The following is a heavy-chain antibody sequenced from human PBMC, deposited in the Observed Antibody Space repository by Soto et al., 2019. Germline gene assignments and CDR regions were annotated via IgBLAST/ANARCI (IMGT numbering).Heavy chain of an antibody. J-gene: IGHJ6*01. D-gene: IGHD5-12*01. CDR3: ARHRDSVSDSGYYYYGMEF. V-gene: IGHV5-51*01. CDR2: IYPGDSDT. CDR1: GYSFTSYW. Sequence: GESLKISCKGSGYSFTSYWIGWVRQMAGKGLEWVVIIYPGDSDTRYSPSFQGQVTISADKSISTAYMQRSSLKASDTAMYYCARHRDSVSDSGYYYYGMEFCAPGTLVTVSS.